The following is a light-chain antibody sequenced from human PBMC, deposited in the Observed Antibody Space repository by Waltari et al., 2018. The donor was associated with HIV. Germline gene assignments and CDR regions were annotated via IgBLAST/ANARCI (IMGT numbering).Light chain of an antibody. CDR2: DAS. Sequence: EIVLTQSPATLSFPPGESATLSCRASQSVSSYLAWYQQKPGQAPRLLIYDASNRATGIPGRFSGSGSGTDFTLTISSLEPEDFAVYYCQQRSNWPVTFGQGTKVEIK. J-gene: IGKJ1*01. CDR3: QQRSNWPVT. CDR1: QSVSSY. V-gene: IGKV3-11*01.